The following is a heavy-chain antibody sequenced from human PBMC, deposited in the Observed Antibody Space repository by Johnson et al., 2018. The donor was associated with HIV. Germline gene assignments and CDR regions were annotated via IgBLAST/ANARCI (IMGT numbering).Heavy chain of an antibody. J-gene: IGHJ3*02. CDR1: GFTLDDYV. D-gene: IGHD7-27*01. CDR2: ISWNSGSI. Sequence: VQLVESGGGLVQPGRSLRLSCAASGFTLDDYVMHWVRQAPGKGLEWVSGISWNSGSIGYADSVKGRFTIFRDNSENTMYLQMNRLRADDTAVYFCTKDRTNWGYDAFDIWGQGTMVTVSS. CDR3: TKDRTNWGYDAFDI. V-gene: IGHV3-9*01.